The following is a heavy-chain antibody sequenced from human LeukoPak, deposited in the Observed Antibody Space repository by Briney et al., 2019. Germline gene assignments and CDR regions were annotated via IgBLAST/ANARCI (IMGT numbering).Heavy chain of an antibody. V-gene: IGHV1-2*06. Sequence: ASVKVSCKASGYTFTSYGISWVRQAPGQGLEWVGLIHPNSGDTFYAQKFRGRVTMTRDTSINTAYMELDRLTSDDTAVYYRARDYSGSYTHWAQGTLVTVSS. CDR1: GYTFTSYG. D-gene: IGHD1-26*01. CDR2: IHPNSGDT. CDR3: ARDYSGSYTH. J-gene: IGHJ4*02.